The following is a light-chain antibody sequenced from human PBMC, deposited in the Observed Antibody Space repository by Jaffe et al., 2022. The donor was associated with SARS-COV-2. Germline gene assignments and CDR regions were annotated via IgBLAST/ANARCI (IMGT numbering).Light chain of an antibody. CDR1: SSNIGNNY. V-gene: IGLV1-51*02. Sequence: QSVLTQPPSVSAAPGQEVTISCSGSSSNIGNNYVSWYQQLPGAAPKLLIYEDNKRPSGIPDRFSGSKSGTSATLGITGLQTGDEADYYCGTWDSSLSGGVFGEGTKLTVL. J-gene: IGLJ3*02. CDR3: GTWDSSLSGGV. CDR2: EDN.